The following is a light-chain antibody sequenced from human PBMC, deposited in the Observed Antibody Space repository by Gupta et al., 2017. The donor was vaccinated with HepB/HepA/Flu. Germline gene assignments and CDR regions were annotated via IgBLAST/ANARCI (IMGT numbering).Light chain of an antibody. J-gene: IGLJ3*02. CDR3: CSYAGSYTGV. V-gene: IGLV2-11*01. Sequence: QSALTQPRSVSGSPGQSVTISCTGTSSDVGGYNYVSWYQQHPGRVPKLMIYDVNNRPSGVPDRFSGSKSGNTASLTISGLQAEDETDYYCCSYAGSYTGVFGGGTKLTVL. CDR1: SSDVGGYNY. CDR2: DVN.